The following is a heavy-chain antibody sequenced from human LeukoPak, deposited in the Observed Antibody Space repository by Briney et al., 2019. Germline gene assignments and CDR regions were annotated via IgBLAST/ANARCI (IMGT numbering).Heavy chain of an antibody. D-gene: IGHD6-13*01. Sequence: GGSLRLSCAASGFTFSSYGMHWVRQAPGKGLEWVAVIWYDGSNKYYADSVKGRFTISRDNSKNTLYLQMNSLRAEDTAVYYCARDPSSSWSYYFDYWGQGTLVTVSS. V-gene: IGHV3-33*01. CDR3: ARDPSSSWSYYFDY. J-gene: IGHJ4*02. CDR2: IWYDGSNK. CDR1: GFTFSSYG.